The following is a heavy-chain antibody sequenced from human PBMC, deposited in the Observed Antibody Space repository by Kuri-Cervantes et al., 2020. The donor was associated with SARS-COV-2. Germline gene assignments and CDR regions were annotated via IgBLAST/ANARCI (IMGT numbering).Heavy chain of an antibody. V-gene: IGHV3-21*01. CDR3: ATVSDYYDSSGYFLDFDY. D-gene: IGHD3-22*01. CDR1: GFTFSSYS. Sequence: GESLKISRAASGFTFSSYSMNWVRQAPGKGLEWVSSISSSSSYIYYADSVKGRFTISRDNAKNSLYLQMNSLRAEDTAVYYCATVSDYYDSSGYFLDFDYWGQGTLVTVSS. CDR2: ISSSSSYI. J-gene: IGHJ4*02.